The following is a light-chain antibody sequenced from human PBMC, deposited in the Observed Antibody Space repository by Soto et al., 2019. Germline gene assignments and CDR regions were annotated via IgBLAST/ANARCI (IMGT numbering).Light chain of an antibody. CDR1: SSDVGAYNY. Sequence: QSALTQPASVSGFPGQSITISCTGTSSDVGAYNYVSWYQQHPGKAPKLMIYEVSNRPSGVSRRFSGSKSGNTASLTISGLQVEDEAEYYCSSYTSTSTLVFGGGTKLTVL. J-gene: IGLJ2*01. CDR3: SSYTSTSTLV. V-gene: IGLV2-14*01. CDR2: EVS.